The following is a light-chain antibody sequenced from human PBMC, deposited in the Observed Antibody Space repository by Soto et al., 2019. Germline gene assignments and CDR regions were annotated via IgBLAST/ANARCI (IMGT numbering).Light chain of an antibody. Sequence: QAVVTQPASLSASPGASASLTCTLRSGLNVGSYKISWYQQKPGSPPQYLLTYKSDSDNHQASGVPSRFSGSKDASANAGLLVISGLQSEDEADYYCMIWHNSAWMFGGGTQLTVL. J-gene: IGLJ3*02. V-gene: IGLV5-45*01. CDR1: SGLNVGSYK. CDR2: YKSDSDN. CDR3: MIWHNSAWM.